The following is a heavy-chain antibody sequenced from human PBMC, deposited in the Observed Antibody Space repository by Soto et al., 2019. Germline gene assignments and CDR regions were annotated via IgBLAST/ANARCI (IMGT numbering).Heavy chain of an antibody. CDR1: GFTFDDYT. V-gene: IGHV3-43*01. CDR3: AKDGAYDYDSSGYPDV. J-gene: IGHJ6*02. D-gene: IGHD3-22*01. Sequence: PGGSLRLSCAGSGFTFDDYTMHWVRQAPGKGLEWVSLISWDGSGIYYADSVKGRFTISRDNSKNSLYLQMNSLRTEDTALYYCAKDGAYDYDSSGYPDVWGQGTTVTVSS. CDR2: ISWDGSGI.